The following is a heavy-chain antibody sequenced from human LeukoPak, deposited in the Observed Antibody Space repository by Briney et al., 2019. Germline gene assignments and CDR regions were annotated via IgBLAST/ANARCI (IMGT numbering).Heavy chain of an antibody. CDR1: GFTFGDYA. V-gene: IGHV3-49*04. CDR3: ARGIIGLRGFDY. J-gene: IGHJ4*02. Sequence: PGRSLRLSCTASGFTFGDYAMSWVRQAPGKGLEWVGFIRNKAYGGTAEYAASVKGRFTISRGDSKSIAYLQMNSLKTEDTAVYYCARGIIGLRGFDYWGQGTLVTVSS. CDR2: IRNKAYGGTA. D-gene: IGHD1-20*01.